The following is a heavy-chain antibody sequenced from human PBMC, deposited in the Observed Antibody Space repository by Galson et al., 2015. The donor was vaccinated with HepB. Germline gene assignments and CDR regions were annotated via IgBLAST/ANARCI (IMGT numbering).Heavy chain of an antibody. Sequence: SLRLSCAASGFTFSSYSMNWVRQAPGKGLEWVSYISSSSSTIYYADSVKGRFTISRDNAKNSLYLQMNSLRAEDTAVYYCYILTGDYGMDVWGQGTTVTVSS. J-gene: IGHJ6*02. CDR1: GFTFSSYS. D-gene: IGHD3-9*01. CDR3: YILTGDYGMDV. V-gene: IGHV3-48*04. CDR2: ISSSSSTI.